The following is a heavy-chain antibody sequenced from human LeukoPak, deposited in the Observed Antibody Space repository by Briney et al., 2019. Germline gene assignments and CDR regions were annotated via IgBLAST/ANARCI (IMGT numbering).Heavy chain of an antibody. CDR3: ARLRISTSCYDY. Sequence: SETLSLTCTVSGGSISSGGYYWGWIRQPPGKGLEWIGSIYYSGSTYYNPSLKSRVTISVDTSKNQFSLKLSSVTAADTAVYYCARLRISTSCYDYWGQGTLVTVSS. D-gene: IGHD2-2*01. V-gene: IGHV4-39*01. CDR2: IYYSGST. J-gene: IGHJ4*02. CDR1: GGSISSGGYY.